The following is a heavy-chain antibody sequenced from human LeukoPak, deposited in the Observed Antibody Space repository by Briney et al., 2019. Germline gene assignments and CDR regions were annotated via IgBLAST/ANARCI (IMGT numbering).Heavy chain of an antibody. D-gene: IGHD3-10*01. J-gene: IGHJ4*02. Sequence: GGSLRLSCAASGFTFSSYGMHWVRQAPGKGLEWVAVIWYDGSNKYYADSVKGRFTISRDNSKNTLYLQMNSLRAEDTAVYYCASSPMVRGVIDYWGQGTLVTVSS. CDR3: ASSPMVRGVIDY. V-gene: IGHV3-30*19. CDR1: GFTFSSYG. CDR2: IWYDGSNK.